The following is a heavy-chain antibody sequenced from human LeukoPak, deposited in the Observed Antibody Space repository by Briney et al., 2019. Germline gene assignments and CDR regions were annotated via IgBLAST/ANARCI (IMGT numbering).Heavy chain of an antibody. D-gene: IGHD6-19*01. V-gene: IGHV3-21*01. CDR3: ARDRTPDEQWLVVGAPGN. CDR2: ISSSSSYI. Sequence: GGSLRLSCAPSGFTFSSYSMNWVRQAPGKGLEWVSSISSSSSYIYYADSVKGRFTISRDNAKNSLYLQMNSLRAEDTAVYYCARDRTPDEQWLVVGAPGNWGQGTLVTVSS. CDR1: GFTFSSYS. J-gene: IGHJ4*02.